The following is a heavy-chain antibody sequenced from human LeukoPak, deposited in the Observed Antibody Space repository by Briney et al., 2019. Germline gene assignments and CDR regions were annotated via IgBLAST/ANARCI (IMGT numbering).Heavy chain of an antibody. D-gene: IGHD6-13*01. CDR2: IYTGTNT. Sequence: GGSLRLSCAASGFTVSDNYMGWVRQPPGKGLEWVSFIYTGTNTYYADSVKGRFTISRDNSKNTVVLQMDSLRVEDTAVYYCNRLRPVGTESYFYYGMDVWGQGTTVTVSS. V-gene: IGHV3-53*03. J-gene: IGHJ6*02. CDR1: GFTVSDNY. CDR3: NRLRPVGTESYFYYGMDV.